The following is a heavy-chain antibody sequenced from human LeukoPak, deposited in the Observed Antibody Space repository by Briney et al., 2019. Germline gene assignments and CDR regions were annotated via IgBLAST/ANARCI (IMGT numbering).Heavy chain of an antibody. CDR3: ARGVVLRYFDWLLRFDY. J-gene: IGHJ4*02. D-gene: IGHD3-9*01. CDR2: INPNSGGT. CDR1: GYTFTGYY. Sequence: ASVKVSCKASGYTFTGYYMHWVRQAPGQGLEWMGWINPNSGGTNYAQKFQGRVTMTRDTSISTAYMELSRLRSDDTAVYYCARGVVLRYFDWLLRFDYWGQGTLVTVSS. V-gene: IGHV1-2*02.